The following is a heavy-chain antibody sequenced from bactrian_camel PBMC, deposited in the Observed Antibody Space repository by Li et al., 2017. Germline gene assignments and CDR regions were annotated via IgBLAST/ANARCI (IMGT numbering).Heavy chain of an antibody. Sequence: HVQLVESGGGSVQTGGSLTLSCTAPGFTSNGCAMDWHRRAAGNEREWVSSIRRDGTTGYAGSVKGRFTISRDQAKDTVYLQMNSLKTEDTAMYYCVKDVGSLWVGYEGDFWGQGTQVTVS. CDR3: VKDVGSLWVGYEGDF. D-gene: IGHD3*01. CDR2: IRRDGTT. CDR1: GFTSNGCA. V-gene: IGHV3S9*01. J-gene: IGHJ4*01.